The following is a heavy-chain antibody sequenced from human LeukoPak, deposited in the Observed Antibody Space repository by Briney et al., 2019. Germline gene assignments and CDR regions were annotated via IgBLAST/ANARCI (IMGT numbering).Heavy chain of an antibody. J-gene: IGHJ4*02. CDR1: GFTFSSYA. CDR2: ISGSGGST. D-gene: IGHD6-19*01. V-gene: IGHV3-23*01. Sequence: GGSLRLSCAASGFTFSSYAMSWVRQAPGKGLEWVSAISGSGGSTYYADSVKGRFTISRDNSKNTLYLQMNSLRAEDTAVYYCAKYSSGWYGLYYFDYWGQGTLVTVSS. CDR3: AKYSSGWYGLYYFDY.